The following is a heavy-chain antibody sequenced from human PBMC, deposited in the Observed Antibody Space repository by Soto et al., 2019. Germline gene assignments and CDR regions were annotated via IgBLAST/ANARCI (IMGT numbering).Heavy chain of an antibody. CDR1: GGTFSSYA. CDR2: IIPIFGTA. J-gene: IGHJ3*02. Sequence: SVKVSCKASGGTFSSYAISWVRQAPGQGLEWMGGIIPIFGTANYAQKFQGRVTITADESTSTAYMELSSLRSEDTAVYYCARDSSSWYDAFDIWGQGTMVTVSS. CDR3: ARDSSSWYDAFDI. V-gene: IGHV1-69*13. D-gene: IGHD6-13*01.